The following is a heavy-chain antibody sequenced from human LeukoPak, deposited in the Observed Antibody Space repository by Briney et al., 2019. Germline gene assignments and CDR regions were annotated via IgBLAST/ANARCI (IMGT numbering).Heavy chain of an antibody. CDR1: GYTFTSYG. CDR2: ISAYNGNT. V-gene: IGHV1-18*01. Sequence: ASVKVSCKASGYTFTSYGISWVRQAPGQGLEWMGWISAYNGNTNYAQKLQGRVTMTTDTSTSTDYMELRSLRSDDTAVYYCARVGRKQWLVIGENYYFDYWGQGTLVTVSS. D-gene: IGHD6-19*01. CDR3: ARVGRKQWLVIGENYYFDY. J-gene: IGHJ4*02.